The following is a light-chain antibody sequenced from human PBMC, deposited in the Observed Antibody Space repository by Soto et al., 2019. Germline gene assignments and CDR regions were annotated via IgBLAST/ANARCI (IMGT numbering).Light chain of an antibody. J-gene: IGLJ1*01. CDR2: DTT. CDR1: TGAVTNGHY. V-gene: IGLV7-46*01. CDR3: LLSYNGPYV. Sequence: VLTHDPSLTVSPGGTVTLTCGSSTGAVTNGHYPYWFQQKPGQAPRTLIYDTTNRHSWTPARFSGSLLGGKAALTLSGAQPEDEAEYYCLLSYNGPYVFGTGTKVTVL.